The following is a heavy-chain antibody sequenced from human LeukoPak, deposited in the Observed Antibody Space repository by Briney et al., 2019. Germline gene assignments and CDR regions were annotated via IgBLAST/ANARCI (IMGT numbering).Heavy chain of an antibody. CDR1: GFTFSSDW. CDR2: INGDGSST. CDR3: VRRLDS. V-gene: IGHV3-74*01. Sequence: TGGSLRLSCAASGFTFSSDWMHWVRHAPGKGLVCVSYINGDGSSTNYADSVRGRFTISRDNAKKTLYLQMNSLRDEDTAVYYCVRRLDSWGLGTLVTVSS. J-gene: IGHJ5*01.